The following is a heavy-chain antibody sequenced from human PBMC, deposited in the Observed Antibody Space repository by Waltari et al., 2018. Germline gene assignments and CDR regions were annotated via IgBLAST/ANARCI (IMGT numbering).Heavy chain of an antibody. J-gene: IGHJ4*02. CDR3: ARGKNSGSYSHDY. Sequence: QVQLQQWGAGLLKPSETLSLTCAVYGGSFSGYYWSWIRQPPGKGLEWIGEINHSGRTNYNPSLKSRVTIAVDTSKNQFSLTLRAVTGADTAVDYCARGKNSGSYSHDYWGQGTLVTVSS. CDR1: GGSFSGYY. V-gene: IGHV4-34*01. CDR2: INHSGRT. D-gene: IGHD1-26*01.